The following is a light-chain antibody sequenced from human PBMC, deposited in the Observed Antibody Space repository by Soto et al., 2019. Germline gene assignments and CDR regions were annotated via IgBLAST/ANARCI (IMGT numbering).Light chain of an antibody. V-gene: IGKV2-28*01. CDR2: WGS. CDR3: MQGRQLPAT. Sequence: DIVLTQSPLSLPVTPGEPASISCRSSQSLLHSTGNNHLDWYLQKPGQPPQLLIYWGSNRASGVPDRFSGSGSGTDFTLKISGVEADDVGVYYCMQGRQLPATFGQGTRLDIK. CDR1: QSLLHSTGNNH. J-gene: IGKJ5*01.